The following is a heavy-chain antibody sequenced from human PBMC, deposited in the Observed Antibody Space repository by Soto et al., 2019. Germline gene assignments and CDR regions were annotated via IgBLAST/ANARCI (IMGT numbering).Heavy chain of an antibody. CDR2: IYYSGST. J-gene: IGHJ4*02. Sequence: SETLSLTCTVSGGSISSGDYYWSWIRQPPGKGLEWIGYIYYSGSTYYNPSLKSRVTISVDTSKNQFSLKLSSVTAADTAVYYCARVWEVEMSTIYYFDYWGQGTLFTVSS. D-gene: IGHD1-26*01. V-gene: IGHV4-30-4*01. CDR1: GGSISSGDYY. CDR3: ARVWEVEMSTIYYFDY.